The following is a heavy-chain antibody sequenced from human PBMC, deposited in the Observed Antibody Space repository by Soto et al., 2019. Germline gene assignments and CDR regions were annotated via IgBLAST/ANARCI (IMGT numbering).Heavy chain of an antibody. CDR1: GGSLSRYY. V-gene: IGHV4-59*01. Sequence: ASGTPSLTCTVSGGSLSRYYWGWVRQPPREGLGWIGYIYYSGSTNYNPSLKSRVTISVDTSKNQFSLKLSSVTAADTAVYYCARATSFSGSYYYYYYYGMDVWGQGTTVTVSS. CDR2: IYYSGST. CDR3: ARATSFSGSYYYYYYYGMDV. J-gene: IGHJ6*02. D-gene: IGHD1-26*01.